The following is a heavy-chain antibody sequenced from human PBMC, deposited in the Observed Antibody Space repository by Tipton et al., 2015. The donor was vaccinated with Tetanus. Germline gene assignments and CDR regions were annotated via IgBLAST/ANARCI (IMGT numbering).Heavy chain of an antibody. Sequence: TLSLTCAVYGGSFNGYYWSWIRQPPGKGLEWIGYIYYSGSTNYNPSLKSRVTISVDTSKNQFSLKLSSVTAADTAVYYCARVNPAMVWAYFDYWGQGTLVTVSS. D-gene: IGHD5-18*01. J-gene: IGHJ4*02. CDR3: ARVNPAMVWAYFDY. V-gene: IGHV4-34*01. CDR1: GGSFNGYY. CDR2: IYYSGST.